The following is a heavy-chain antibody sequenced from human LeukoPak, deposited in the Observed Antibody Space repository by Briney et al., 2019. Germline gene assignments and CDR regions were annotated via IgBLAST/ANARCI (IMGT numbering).Heavy chain of an antibody. CDR1: GGSISRYY. D-gene: IGHD6-6*01. V-gene: IGHV4-59*01. Sequence: PSETLSLTCTVSGGSISRYYWSWIRQPPGKGLEWIGYIYSSGSTNYNPSLKSRVTISVDTSKNQFSLKLSSVTAADTAVYYCARAPPPASSFFDYWGQGTLVTVSS. CDR3: ARAPPPASSFFDY. J-gene: IGHJ4*02. CDR2: IYSSGST.